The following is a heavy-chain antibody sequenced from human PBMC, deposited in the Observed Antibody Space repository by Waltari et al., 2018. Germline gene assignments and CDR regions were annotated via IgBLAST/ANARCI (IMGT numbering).Heavy chain of an antibody. CDR3: ARGRGSGSYYYYYGMDV. V-gene: IGHV4-34*01. D-gene: IGHD3-10*01. Sequence: QVQLQQWGAGLLKPSETLSLTCAVYGGSFSGYYWSWIRQPPGKGLEWIGEINHSGSTNYKRSLKSRVTRSVDTSKNQFSRKLSSVTAADTAVYYCARGRGSGSYYYYYGMDVWGQGTTVTVSS. CDR1: GGSFSGYY. CDR2: INHSGST. J-gene: IGHJ6*02.